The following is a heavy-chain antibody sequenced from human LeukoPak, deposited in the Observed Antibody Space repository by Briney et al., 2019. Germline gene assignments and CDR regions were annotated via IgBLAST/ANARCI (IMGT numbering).Heavy chain of an antibody. J-gene: IGHJ5*02. CDR2: FDPEDGET. CDR3: ATERIMVRGVINNWFDP. CDR1: EYTLTELS. D-gene: IGHD3-10*01. V-gene: IGHV1-24*01. Sequence: ASVKVSCKVSEYTLTELSMHWVRQAPGKGLEWMGGFDPEDGETIYAQKFQGRVTMTEDTSTDTAYMELSSLRSEDTAVYYCATERIMVRGVINNWFDPWGQGTLVTVSS.